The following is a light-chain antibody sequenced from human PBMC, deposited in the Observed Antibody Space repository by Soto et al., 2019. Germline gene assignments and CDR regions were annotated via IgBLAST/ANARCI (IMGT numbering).Light chain of an antibody. CDR2: EGT. J-gene: IGLJ7*01. CDR3: CSYTGSSTFV. V-gene: IGLV2-23*03. CDR1: SSDVGSYNL. Sequence: QSALTQPASVSGSPGQSITISCTGTSSDVGSYNLVSWFQQHPGKAPKLMIYEGTKRPSGVSNRVSGSKSGNTASPTISGLQAEDEADYYCCSYTGSSTFVFGGGTQLTVL.